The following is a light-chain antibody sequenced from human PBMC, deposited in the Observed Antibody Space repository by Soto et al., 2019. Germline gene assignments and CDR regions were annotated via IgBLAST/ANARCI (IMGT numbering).Light chain of an antibody. J-gene: IGLJ3*02. V-gene: IGLV2-14*01. CDR2: DVT. CDR3: SSYTSSSTPLV. CDR1: SSDVGGYNY. Sequence: QSVLTQPASVSGSPGQSITISCTGTSSDVGGYNYVSWYQQHPGKAPKLMIYDVTNRPSGVSNRFSGSKSGNTASLTISGLQAEDEADYYCSSYTSSSTPLVFGGGTKLTVI.